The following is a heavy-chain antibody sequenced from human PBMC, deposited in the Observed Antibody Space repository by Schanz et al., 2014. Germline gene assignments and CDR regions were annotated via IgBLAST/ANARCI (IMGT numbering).Heavy chain of an antibody. CDR1: GITFSGYS. CDR2: ISGSSSTK. Sequence: EVQLVESGGGLAQPGGSLRLSCAASGITFSGYSMNWVRQAPGKGLEWVSYISGSSSTKYHADSVKGRFTISRDNGKNSLYLQMNSLRAEDTGVYYCARGREVVAKIFDVWGQGTTVTVSS. D-gene: IGHD3-22*01. CDR3: ARGREVVAKIFDV. J-gene: IGHJ6*02. V-gene: IGHV3-48*01.